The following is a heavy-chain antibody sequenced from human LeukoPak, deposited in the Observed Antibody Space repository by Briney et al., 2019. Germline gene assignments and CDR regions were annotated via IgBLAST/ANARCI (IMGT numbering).Heavy chain of an antibody. CDR1: GFTFSSYA. D-gene: IGHD6-19*01. CDR2: ISYDGSNK. CDR3: AKTGYSSGWYAGALDY. Sequence: GGSLRLSCAASGFTFSSYAMHWVRQAPGKGLEWVAVISYDGSNKYYADSVKGRFTISRDNSKNTLYLQMNSLRAEDTALYYCAKTGYSSGWYAGALDYWGQGTLVTVSS. J-gene: IGHJ4*02. V-gene: IGHV3-30*04.